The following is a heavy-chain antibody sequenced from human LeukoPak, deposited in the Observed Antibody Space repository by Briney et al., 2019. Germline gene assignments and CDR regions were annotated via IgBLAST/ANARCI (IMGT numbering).Heavy chain of an antibody. D-gene: IGHD3-10*01. J-gene: IGHJ5*02. CDR1: GGSISSYY. V-gene: IGHV4-4*07. CDR3: AREGTSGGLNWLDP. Sequence: SETLSLTCTVSGGSISSYYWSCIRQPAGKGLEWIGRIYTSGSTNYNPSLKSRVTMSVDTSKNQFSLRLSSVNAADTAVYFCAREGTSGGLNWLDPWGQGTLVTVSS. CDR2: IYTSGST.